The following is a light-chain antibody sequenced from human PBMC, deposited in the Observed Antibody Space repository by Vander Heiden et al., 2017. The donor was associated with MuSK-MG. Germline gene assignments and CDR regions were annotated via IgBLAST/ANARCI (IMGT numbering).Light chain of an antibody. Sequence: DIQLTQSPSSLSASVGDRVTLTCRASQSISGYLNWFQQKAGKAPKLLIYEASSLQSGVPSRFSGSGSGKDFTLTISSLQPEDFATYYCQQSYSALFTFGPGTKVDSK. CDR2: EAS. J-gene: IGKJ3*01. CDR3: QQSYSALFT. V-gene: IGKV1-39*01. CDR1: QSISGY.